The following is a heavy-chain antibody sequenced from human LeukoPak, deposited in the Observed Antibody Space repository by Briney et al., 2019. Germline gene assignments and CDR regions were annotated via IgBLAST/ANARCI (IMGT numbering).Heavy chain of an antibody. Sequence: SETLSLTCAVYGGSFSGYYWSWVRQPPGKGLEWIGEINHSGSTNYNPSLKSRVTISVDTSKNQFSLKLSSVTAADTAVYYCARGPPFDYWGQGTLVTVSS. CDR1: GGSFSGYY. J-gene: IGHJ4*02. CDR3: ARGPPFDY. V-gene: IGHV4-34*01. CDR2: INHSGST.